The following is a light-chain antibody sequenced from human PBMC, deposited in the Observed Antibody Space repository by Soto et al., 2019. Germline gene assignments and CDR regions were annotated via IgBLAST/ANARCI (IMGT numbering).Light chain of an antibody. CDR3: QQYRRTPLT. CDR1: QSVSSSD. CDR2: GAS. J-gene: IGKJ4*01. Sequence: EVVLTQSPDTLSLPPGERATLSCRASQSVSSSDLAWYQQKPGQAPRLLIYGASSRATGIPDRFSGSGSGTDFTLTISRLDPEDFAVYYCQQYRRTPLTFGGGTKVEIK. V-gene: IGKV3-20*01.